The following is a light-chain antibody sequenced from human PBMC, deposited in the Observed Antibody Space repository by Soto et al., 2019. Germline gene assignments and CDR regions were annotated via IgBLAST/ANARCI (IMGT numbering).Light chain of an antibody. J-gene: IGLJ3*02. CDR3: CSHADSSSWV. CDR2: EGT. V-gene: IGLV2-23*01. CDR1: SSDFGTYNL. Sequence: QSALTQPASVSGSPGQSITISCTGKSSDFGTYNLVSWYQQYPGKAPKLIIYEGTKRPPGVSDRFSGSESGNTASLTISGLQAEDEADYYCCSHADSSSWVFGGGTEVTVL.